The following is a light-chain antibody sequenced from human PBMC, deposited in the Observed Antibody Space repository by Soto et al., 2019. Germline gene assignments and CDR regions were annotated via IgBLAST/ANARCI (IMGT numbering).Light chain of an antibody. Sequence: QSVLTQPPSVSGAPGQRVTISCTGSSSNIGTGFDVHWYQQFPGTAPKLLIYGNTNRPSGVPDRFSGSKSGTSASLAITGLQAEDEADYYCQSYDSSLSGHVVFGGGTKLTVL. V-gene: IGLV1-40*01. CDR2: GNT. CDR3: QSYDSSLSGHVV. J-gene: IGLJ2*01. CDR1: SSNIGTGFD.